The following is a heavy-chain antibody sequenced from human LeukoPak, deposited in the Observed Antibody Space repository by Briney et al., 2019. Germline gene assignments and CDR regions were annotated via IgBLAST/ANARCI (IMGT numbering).Heavy chain of an antibody. D-gene: IGHD6-13*01. V-gene: IGHV3-48*02. Sequence: GGSLRLSCAASGFTFSIYSMNWVRQAPGKGLEWVSYISSSSSTIYYADSVKGRFTISRDNAKNSLYLQMNSLRDEDTAVYYCARGGSSWYRGENWFDPWGQGTLVTVSS. CDR3: ARGGSSWYRGENWFDP. J-gene: IGHJ5*02. CDR1: GFTFSIYS. CDR2: ISSSSSTI.